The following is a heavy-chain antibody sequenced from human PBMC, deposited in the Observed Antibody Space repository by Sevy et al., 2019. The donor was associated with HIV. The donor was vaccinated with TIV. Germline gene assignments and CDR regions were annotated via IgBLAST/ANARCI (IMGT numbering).Heavy chain of an antibody. J-gene: IGHJ5*02. Sequence: SETLSLTCTVSGGSISSGGYYWSWIRQHPGKGLEWIGYIYYSGSTYYNPSLKSRVTISVDTSKNQFSLKLSSVTAAATAVYYCAREERITIFGVVHCDWFDPWGQGTLVTVSS. CDR1: GGSISSGGYY. D-gene: IGHD3-3*01. CDR3: AREERITIFGVVHCDWFDP. CDR2: IYYSGST. V-gene: IGHV4-31*03.